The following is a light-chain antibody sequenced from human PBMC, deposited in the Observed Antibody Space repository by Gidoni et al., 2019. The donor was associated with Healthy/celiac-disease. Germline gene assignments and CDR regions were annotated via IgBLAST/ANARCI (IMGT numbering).Light chain of an antibody. CDR3: QAWDSSTVV. CDR1: KLGDKY. Sequence: SYELTQPPSVSVSPGQPASITCPGDKLGDKYACWYQQKPGQSPVLVIYQDSKRPSGIPERFSGSNSGNTATLTISGTQAMDEADYYCQAWDSSTVVFGGGTKLTV. CDR2: QDS. J-gene: IGLJ2*01. V-gene: IGLV3-1*01.